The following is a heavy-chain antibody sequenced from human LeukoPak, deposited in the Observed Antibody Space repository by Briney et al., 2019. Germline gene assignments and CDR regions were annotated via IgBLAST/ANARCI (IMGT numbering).Heavy chain of an antibody. V-gene: IGHV3-23*01. CDR3: AKRPAAVRGVIPYVGY. J-gene: IGHJ4*02. D-gene: IGHD3-10*02. CDR2: ISASAGNI. Sequence: TGGSLRLSCAASGFMFRSSSMSWVRQVPGKGLEWVSTISASAGNIYYADSVKGRFTISRDNSKNTLFLQMNSLRAEDTAIYYCAKRPAAVRGVIPYVGYWGQGTLVTVSS. CDR1: GFMFRSSS.